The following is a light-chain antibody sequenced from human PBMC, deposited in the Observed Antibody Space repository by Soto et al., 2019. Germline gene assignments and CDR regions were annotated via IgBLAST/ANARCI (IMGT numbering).Light chain of an antibody. CDR1: QSVSSY. CDR3: QQRSNWPIT. J-gene: IGKJ4*01. Sequence: EIVLTQSPATLSLSPGERATLSCRASQSVSSYLAWYQQKPAQAPRLLIYDASNRATGIPARFSRSGSGTDFTLTISSLDPEHFAVYYCQQRSNWPITFGAGTKAEIK. V-gene: IGKV3-11*01. CDR2: DAS.